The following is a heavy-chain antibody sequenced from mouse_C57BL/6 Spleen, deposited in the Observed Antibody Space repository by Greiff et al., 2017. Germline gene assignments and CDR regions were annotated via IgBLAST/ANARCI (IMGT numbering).Heavy chain of an antibody. CDR3: VRHVNYGSSYEWYCDV. D-gene: IGHD1-1*01. Sequence: EVKLMESGGGLVQPKGSLKLSCAASGFSFNTYAMNWVRQAPGKGLEWVARIRSKSNNYATYYADSVKDRFTISRDDSESMLYLQMNNLKTEDTAMYYCVRHVNYGSSYEWYCDVGGTGTTVTVSS. CDR1: GFSFNTYA. V-gene: IGHV10-1*01. J-gene: IGHJ1*03. CDR2: IRSKSNNYAT.